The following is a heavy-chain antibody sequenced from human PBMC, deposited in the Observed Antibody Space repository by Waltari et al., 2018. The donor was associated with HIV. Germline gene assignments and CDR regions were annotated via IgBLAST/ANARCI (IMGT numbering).Heavy chain of an antibody. CDR2: RNPKRGKT. V-gene: IGHV1-8*02. D-gene: IGHD3-22*01. J-gene: IGHJ6*02. CDR3: ARNSSGKGNRYFYYGLDV. CDR1: GYTFVNFD. Sequence: QVHLVQSGPEVKRPGASVKISCKAYGYTFVNFDVNWVRQAAGQGPEWLGRRNPKRGKTGDPYIFEERVTMTRDVSTDTAYMEMSGLTPEDTTIYYCARNSSGKGNRYFYYGLDVWGQGTPVTV.